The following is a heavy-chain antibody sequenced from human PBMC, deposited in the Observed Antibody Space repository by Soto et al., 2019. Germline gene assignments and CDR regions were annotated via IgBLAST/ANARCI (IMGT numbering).Heavy chain of an antibody. Sequence: PSETLSLTCTVSGVSIHNSHSFWGWIRQPPGKGLEFIGTVYDSGGAHYNSSLKSRATISVDTANNQVSLRMRSLTAADTAVYYCGRVVEGATRHTDLDSWGQGTLVTVSS. J-gene: IGHJ5*01. CDR3: GRVVEGATRHTDLDS. CDR2: VYDSGGA. CDR1: GVSIHNSHSF. D-gene: IGHD2-21*01. V-gene: IGHV4-39*01.